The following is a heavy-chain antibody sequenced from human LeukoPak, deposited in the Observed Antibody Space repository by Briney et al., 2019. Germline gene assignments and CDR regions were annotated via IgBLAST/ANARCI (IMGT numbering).Heavy chain of an antibody. Sequence: SVKVSCKASGDSFSNYAITWVRQAPGQGLEWMGRIIPIFGATTYAQKFQGRVTITADMGSSTAYLELTGLTSEDTALYFCAKQGAVRQDYYMDVWGNGTTVIVSS. J-gene: IGHJ6*03. CDR3: AKQGAVRQDYYMDV. D-gene: IGHD3-16*01. V-gene: IGHV1-69*06. CDR2: IIPIFGAT. CDR1: GDSFSNYA.